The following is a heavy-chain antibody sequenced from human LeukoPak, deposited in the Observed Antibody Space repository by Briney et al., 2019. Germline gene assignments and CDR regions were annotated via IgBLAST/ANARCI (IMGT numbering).Heavy chain of an antibody. Sequence: TSVKASCKASGSTFSSTAMQWVRQARGQPLEWIGWIVVGSGNTNYAQNFQERVTITRDMSTSTAYMELSSLRSEDTAVYYCAADPGMLTSYFEYWGQGTLVTVSS. CDR1: GSTFSSTA. J-gene: IGHJ4*02. D-gene: IGHD3-16*01. CDR3: AADPGMLTSYFEY. CDR2: IVVGSGNT. V-gene: IGHV1-58*02.